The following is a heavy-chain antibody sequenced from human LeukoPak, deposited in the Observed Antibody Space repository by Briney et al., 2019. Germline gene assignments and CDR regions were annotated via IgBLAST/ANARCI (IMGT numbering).Heavy chain of an antibody. CDR3: AKVPIFGVVSMYYFDY. CDR2: ISGSGGST. D-gene: IGHD3-3*01. J-gene: IGHJ4*02. V-gene: IGHV3-23*01. Sequence: GGSLRLSCAASGFTFSSYSMNWVRQAPGKGLEWVSAISGSGGSTYYADSVKGRFTISRDNSKNTLYLQMNSLRAEDTAVYYCAKVPIFGVVSMYYFDYWGQGTLVTVSS. CDR1: GFTFSSYS.